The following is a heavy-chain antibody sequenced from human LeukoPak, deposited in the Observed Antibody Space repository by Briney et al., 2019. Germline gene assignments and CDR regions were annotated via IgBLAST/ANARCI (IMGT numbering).Heavy chain of an antibody. J-gene: IGHJ4*02. CDR3: ARFQSPYYFDY. V-gene: IGHV4-61*01. CDR1: GGSISSSSNY. Sequence: SETLSLTCTVSGGSISSSSNYWSWIRQPPGKGLEWIGYIYYSGSTNYNPSLKSRVTISVDTSKNQFSLKLSSVTAADTAVYYCARFQSPYYFDYWGQGTLVTVSS. CDR2: IYYSGST.